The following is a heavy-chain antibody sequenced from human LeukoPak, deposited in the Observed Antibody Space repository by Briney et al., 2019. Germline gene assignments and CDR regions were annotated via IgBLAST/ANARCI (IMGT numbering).Heavy chain of an antibody. D-gene: IGHD3-3*01. J-gene: IGHJ4*02. CDR1: GFTFSSYA. Sequence: GGSLRLSCVGSGFTFSSYAVSWVRQAPGKGLEWLSEITGSGDTTYYADSVKGRLTISRDNLKNTLYLQINSLRAEDTAVYYCAKHPTRSYDFWSGYFILWGQGTLVAVSS. V-gene: IGHV3-23*01. CDR2: ITGSGDTT. CDR3: AKHPTRSYDFWSGYFIL.